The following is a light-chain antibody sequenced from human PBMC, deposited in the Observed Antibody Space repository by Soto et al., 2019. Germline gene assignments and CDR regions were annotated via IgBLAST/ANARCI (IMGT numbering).Light chain of an antibody. J-gene: IGKJ2*01. CDR3: MQGTHWPYT. CDR1: QSPVYSDGNTY. V-gene: IGKV2-30*01. Sequence: DVVMTQSPLSLPVTLGQSASISCRSSQSPVYSDGNTYLTWFQQRPGQSPRRLIYKVSNRDSGVPDRFSGSGAGTDFTLEISRVEAEDVGVYYCMQGTHWPYTLGPGTKLEIK. CDR2: KVS.